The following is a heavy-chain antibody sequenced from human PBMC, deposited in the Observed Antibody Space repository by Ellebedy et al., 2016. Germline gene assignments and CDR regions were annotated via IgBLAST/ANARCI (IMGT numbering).Heavy chain of an antibody. Sequence: GGSLRLXXAASGFTFDDYAMHWVRQAPGKGLEWVSLISWDGGSTYYADSVKGRFTISRDNSKNSLYLQMNSLRAEDTALYYCAKASNMAAAMEVGFDYWGQGTLVTVSS. CDR1: GFTFDDYA. CDR3: AKASNMAAAMEVGFDY. D-gene: IGHD2-2*01. V-gene: IGHV3-43D*03. J-gene: IGHJ4*02. CDR2: ISWDGGST.